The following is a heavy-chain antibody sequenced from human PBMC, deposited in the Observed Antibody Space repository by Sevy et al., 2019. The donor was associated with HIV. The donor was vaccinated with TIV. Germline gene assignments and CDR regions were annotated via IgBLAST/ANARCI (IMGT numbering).Heavy chain of an antibody. J-gene: IGHJ6*02. CDR1: GFTLSSHN. CDR3: ARVVAYCSGGTCFPGYYYGMAV. Sequence: GGSLRLSCVASGFTLSSHNMNWVRQAAGKGLEWVSSISTSSNDIYYADSVRGRFTISRDNARNSLYLQMNTLRAEDTAVYYCARVVAYCSGGTCFPGYYYGMAVWGQGTTVTVSS. V-gene: IGHV3-21*01. D-gene: IGHD2-15*01. CDR2: ISTSSNDI.